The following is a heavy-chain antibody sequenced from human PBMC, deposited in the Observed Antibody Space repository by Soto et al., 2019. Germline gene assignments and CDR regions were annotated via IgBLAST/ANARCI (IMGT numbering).Heavy chain of an antibody. Sequence: QVQLVQSGAEVKKPGSSVKVSCKASGGTFSSYAISWVRQAPGQGLEWMGGIIPIFGTANYAQKFQGRVTITADKSTSTADMELSSLRSEDTAVYYCARDGCSGGSCYGYYYYGMDVWGQGTTVTVSS. CDR1: GGTFSSYA. D-gene: IGHD2-15*01. CDR2: IIPIFGTA. J-gene: IGHJ6*02. CDR3: ARDGCSGGSCYGYYYYGMDV. V-gene: IGHV1-69*06.